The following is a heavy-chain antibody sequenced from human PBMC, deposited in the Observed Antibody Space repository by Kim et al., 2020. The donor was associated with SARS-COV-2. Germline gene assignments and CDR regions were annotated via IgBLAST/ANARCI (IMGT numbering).Heavy chain of an antibody. Sequence: SETLSLTCTVSGGSISSGGYYWSWIRQHPGKGLEWIGYIYYSGSTYYNPSLKSRVTISVDTSKNQFSLKLSSVTAADTAVYYCARILARSGNYFDYWGQGTLVTVSS. CDR1: GGSISSGGYY. V-gene: IGHV4-31*03. CDR3: ARILARSGNYFDY. J-gene: IGHJ4*02. CDR2: IYYSGST. D-gene: IGHD2-15*01.